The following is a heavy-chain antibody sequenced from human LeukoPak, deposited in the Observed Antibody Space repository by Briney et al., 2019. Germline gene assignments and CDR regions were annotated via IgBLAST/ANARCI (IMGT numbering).Heavy chain of an antibody. CDR2: INPNSGGT. V-gene: IGHV1-2*06. Sequence: ASVKVSCKASGYTFIDYFIHRVRQAPGQGLEWMGRINPNSGGTDYAQNFQGRDTMTRDTSISTAYMELSRLRSDDTAVYYCARDLPSTSNWELDYWGQGILVTVSS. CDR3: ARDLPSTSNWELDY. CDR1: GYTFIDYF. D-gene: IGHD7-27*01. J-gene: IGHJ4*02.